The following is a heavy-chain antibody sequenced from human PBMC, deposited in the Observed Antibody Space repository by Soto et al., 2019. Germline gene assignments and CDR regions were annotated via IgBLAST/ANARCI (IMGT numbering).Heavy chain of an antibody. D-gene: IGHD6-19*01. CDR2: IYITGDA. V-gene: IGHV4-4*07. J-gene: IGHJ4*02. CDR1: GDSISNNY. CDR3: AREYTETVAGPTPYYFDY. Sequence: QVQLQESGPGLVKPSETLSLTCSVSGDSISNNYWSWIRQPAGKGLAWIGSIYITGDANYNPSLKIRVTMSVETSKSQFSLKLSSVTAADTAVYYCAREYTETVAGPTPYYFDYWGQGTLVTVS.